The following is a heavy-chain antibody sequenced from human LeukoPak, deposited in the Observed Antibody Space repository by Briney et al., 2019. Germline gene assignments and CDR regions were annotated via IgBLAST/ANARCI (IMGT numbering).Heavy chain of an antibody. J-gene: IGHJ6*03. CDR1: GYSISSGYY. CDR2: INHSGST. D-gene: IGHD3-10*01. V-gene: IGHV4-38-2*02. Sequence: SETLSLTCTVSGYSISSGYYWGWIRQPPGKGLEWIGEINHSGSTNYNPSLKSRVTISVDTSKNQFSLKLSSVTAADTAVYYCARHYRGSGYYYYYYMDVWGKGTTVTISS. CDR3: ARHYRGSGYYYYYYMDV.